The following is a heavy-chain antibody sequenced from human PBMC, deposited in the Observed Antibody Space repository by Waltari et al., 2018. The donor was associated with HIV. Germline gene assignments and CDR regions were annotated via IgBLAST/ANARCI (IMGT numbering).Heavy chain of an antibody. J-gene: IGHJ5*02. V-gene: IGHV4-34*01. D-gene: IGHD3-10*01. CDR1: GESLSGYY. Sequence: QVRLHQWGAGLLKPSDTLSLTCAVYGESLSGYYWAWIRQPPGKGLTWIGEIGDSGRVPQDPAPKSRVAMSVDTYKNQFSLKLRSVTAADTAVYYCAKKDLFGGTRGWFDPWGQGTSVVVSS. CDR2: IGDSGRV. CDR3: AKKDLFGGTRGWFDP.